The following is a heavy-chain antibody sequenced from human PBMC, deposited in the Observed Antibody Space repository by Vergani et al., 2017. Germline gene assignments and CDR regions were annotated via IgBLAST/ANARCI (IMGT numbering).Heavy chain of an antibody. J-gene: IGHJ5*02. CDR2: ISSSSSYR. D-gene: IGHD3-3*01. V-gene: IGHV3-21*01. CDR1: GFTFSSYS. Sequence: EVQLVESGGGLVKPGGSLRLSCAASGFTFSSYSMNWVRQAPGQGLEWVSSISSSSSYRYYADSVKGRFTISRDNAKNSLYLQMNSLRAEATAVYYCAGDRAGGYDFWSGYYRNWFDPWVQGSLFTVSS. CDR3: AGDRAGGYDFWSGYYRNWFDP.